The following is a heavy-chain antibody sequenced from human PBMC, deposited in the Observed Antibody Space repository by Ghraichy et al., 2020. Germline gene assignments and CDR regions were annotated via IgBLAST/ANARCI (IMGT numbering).Heavy chain of an antibody. CDR1: EFSVRDNY. V-gene: IGHV3-53*01. CDR2: IYQNHNT. CDR3: ASRLGVADARESGY. D-gene: IGHD6-19*01. J-gene: IGHJ4*02. Sequence: GGSLRLSCEASEFSVRDNYMSWVRLAPGKGLEWISVIYQNHNTYYANSVRGRFTVSRDDSKNTVYLQMNSLRAEDTAMYYCASRLGVADARESGYGGQGTLVTVSS.